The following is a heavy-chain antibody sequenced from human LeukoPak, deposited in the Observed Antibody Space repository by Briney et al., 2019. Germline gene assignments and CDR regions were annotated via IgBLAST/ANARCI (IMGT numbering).Heavy chain of an antibody. CDR3: ARSSRYDLFLS. CDR2: IFYTGST. D-gene: IGHD3-9*01. V-gene: IGHV4-59*01. J-gene: IGHJ5*02. Sequence: PLETLSLTRSVSGGSISGFYWTWIPQPPGRGLEWIGYIFYTGSTNYNPSLMSRVTMSVDTSKNQFSLNLSSLTAADTAVYYCARSSRYDLFLSWGQGTLVSVSS. CDR1: GGSISGFY.